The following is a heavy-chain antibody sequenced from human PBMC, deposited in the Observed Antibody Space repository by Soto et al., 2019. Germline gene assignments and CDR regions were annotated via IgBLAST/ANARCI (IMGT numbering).Heavy chain of an antibody. CDR3: AREWCLYYYYYGMDV. CDR1: GGSFSGYY. V-gene: IGHV4-34*01. Sequence: SAILSLACAVYGGSFSGYYWSWIRQPPGKGLEWIGEINHSGSTNYNPSLKSRVTISLDTSKNQFSLQLSSVPAADTASYYCAREWCLYYYYYGMDVLCQGTRV. J-gene: IGHJ6*02. D-gene: IGHD2-8*01. CDR2: INHSGST.